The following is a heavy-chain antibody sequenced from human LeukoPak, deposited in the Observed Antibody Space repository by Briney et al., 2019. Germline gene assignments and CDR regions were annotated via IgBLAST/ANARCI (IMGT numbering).Heavy chain of an antibody. CDR2: ISSSSSYI. CDR1: GFTFSSYS. Sequence: GGSLRLSCAASGFTFSSYSMNWVRQAPGKGLEWVSSISSSSSYIYYADSVKGRFTISRGNAKNSLYLQMNSLRAEDTAVYYCARWPHGYYFDYWGQGTLVTVSS. J-gene: IGHJ4*02. V-gene: IGHV3-21*01. CDR3: ARWPHGYYFDY.